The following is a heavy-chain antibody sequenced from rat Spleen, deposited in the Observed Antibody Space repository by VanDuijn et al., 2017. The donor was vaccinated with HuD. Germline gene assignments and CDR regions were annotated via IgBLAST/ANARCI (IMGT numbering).Heavy chain of an antibody. D-gene: IGHD1-6*01. CDR3: TSRIYYGSNWFAY. CDR1: GFTFSDYN. Sequence: EVQLVESGGGLVQPGRSLKLSCAASGFTFSDYNMAWVRQAPKKGLEWVASITNTGGSTYYPDSVKGRFTISRDNAKSTLYLQMNSLRSEDTATYYCTSRIYYGSNWFAYWGQGTLVTVSS. V-gene: IGHV5-7*01. J-gene: IGHJ3*01. CDR2: ITNTGGST.